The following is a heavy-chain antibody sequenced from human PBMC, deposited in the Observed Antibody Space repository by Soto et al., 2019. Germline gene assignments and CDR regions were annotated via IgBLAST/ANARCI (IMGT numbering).Heavy chain of an antibody. CDR1: GGTFSSYA. CDR3: ARSQGSSTSLEIYYYYYYGMDG. V-gene: IGHV1-69*01. Sequence: QVQLVQSGAEVKKPGSSVKVSCKASGGTFSSYAISWVRQAPGQGLEWMGGIIPIYDTTNYAQKFQGRGTITADESTSTAYMELSSLRSEDTAVYYCARSQGSSTSLEIYYYYYYGMDGWGQGTTVTVSS. J-gene: IGHJ6*02. CDR2: IIPIYDTT. D-gene: IGHD2-2*01.